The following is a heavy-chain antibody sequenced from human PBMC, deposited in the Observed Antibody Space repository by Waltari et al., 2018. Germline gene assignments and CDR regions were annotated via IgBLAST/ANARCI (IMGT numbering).Heavy chain of an antibody. Sequence: QVQLVQSGAEVTKPGSSVKVSCKASGGTCSSYAISWVRQAPGQWLEWMGGIIPIFGTANYAHKFQGRVTITTDESTSTAYMVLSSLRSEDTAVFYCARAPRMLAGTTYEYYGMDVWGQGTTVTVSS. D-gene: IGHD1-1*01. CDR3: ARAPRMLAGTTYEYYGMDV. J-gene: IGHJ6*02. V-gene: IGHV1-69*05. CDR2: IIPIFGTA. CDR1: GGTCSSYA.